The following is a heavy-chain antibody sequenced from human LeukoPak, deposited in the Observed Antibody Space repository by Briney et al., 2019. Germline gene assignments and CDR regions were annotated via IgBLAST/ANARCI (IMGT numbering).Heavy chain of an antibody. D-gene: IGHD6-25*01. CDR3: AKDPFYSSAGYFDY. Sequence: GGSLRLSCAASGFTVSSNYMSWVRQAPGKGLEWVSVIYSGGSTYYADSVKGRFTISRDNSKNTLYLQMNSLRAEDTAVYYCAKDPFYSSAGYFDYWGQGTLVTVSS. J-gene: IGHJ4*02. CDR2: IYSGGST. CDR1: GFTVSSNY. V-gene: IGHV3-53*05.